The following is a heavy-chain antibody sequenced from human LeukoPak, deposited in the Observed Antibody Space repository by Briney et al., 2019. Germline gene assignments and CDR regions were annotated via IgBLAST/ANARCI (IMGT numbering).Heavy chain of an antibody. J-gene: IGHJ4*02. D-gene: IGHD4-17*01. CDR3: AKDPSVYYGDYIIR. CDR1: GFTFSSYA. CDR2: FSVTDKTT. Sequence: GGSLRLSCAAYGFTFSSYAMSWVRQAPGKGLEWVSGFSVTDKTTYYADSVKGRFTISRDNSKNTLYLQMSSLRVEDTAVYYCAKDPSVYYGDYIIRWGQGTLVLVSS. V-gene: IGHV3-23*01.